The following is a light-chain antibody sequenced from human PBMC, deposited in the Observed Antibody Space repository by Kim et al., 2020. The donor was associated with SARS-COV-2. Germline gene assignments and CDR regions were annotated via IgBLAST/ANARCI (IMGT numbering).Light chain of an antibody. CDR2: EDY. CDR1: SGNIASNF. Sequence: NFMLTQPHSVSDSPGKTVTISCTRSSGNIASNFVQWYQQRPGSSPTIVIYEDYQRPSVVPDRFAGSIDRSANSASLTISGLKTEDEADYYCQSYDATNQVFGGGTKLTVL. V-gene: IGLV6-57*01. J-gene: IGLJ3*02. CDR3: QSYDATNQV.